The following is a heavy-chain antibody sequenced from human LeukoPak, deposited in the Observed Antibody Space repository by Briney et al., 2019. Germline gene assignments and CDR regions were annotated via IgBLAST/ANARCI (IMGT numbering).Heavy chain of an antibody. J-gene: IGHJ4*02. D-gene: IGHD6-19*01. CDR1: GFTFSSYY. CDR2: ISRSSSTI. CDR3: AKDTSGWAYYFDY. V-gene: IGHV3-48*02. Sequence: GGSLRLSCAGSGFTFSSYYMIWVRQAPGKGLEWVSYISRSSSTIYYADSVKGRFTISRDNAKNSLYLQMNSLRDEDTAVYYCAKDTSGWAYYFDYWGQGTLVTVSS.